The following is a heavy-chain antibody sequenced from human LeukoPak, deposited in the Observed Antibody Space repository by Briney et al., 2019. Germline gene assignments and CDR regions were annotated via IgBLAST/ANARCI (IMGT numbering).Heavy chain of an antibody. V-gene: IGHV1-3*01. CDR1: GYTFTSYA. Sequence: ASVKVSCKASGYTFTSYAMHWVRQAPGQRLEWMGWINAGNGNTKYSQKFQGRVTITRDTSASTAYMELSSLRSDDTAVYYCARVGYYDILTGYFANWFDPWGQGTLVTVSS. CDR2: INAGNGNT. CDR3: ARVGYYDILTGYFANWFDP. D-gene: IGHD3-9*01. J-gene: IGHJ5*02.